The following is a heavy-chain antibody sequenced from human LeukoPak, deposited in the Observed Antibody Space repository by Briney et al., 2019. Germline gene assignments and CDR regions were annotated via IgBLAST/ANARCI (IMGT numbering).Heavy chain of an antibody. J-gene: IGHJ4*02. V-gene: IGHV4-59*01. CDR3: ARGGVDYDSSGLIDY. CDR2: IYYSGST. CDR1: GGSFSSYY. Sequence: KSSETLSLTCTVSGGSFSSYYWSWIRQPPGKGLEWIGNIYYSGSTNYNPSLKGRVTISVDTSKNQFSLKLNSVTAADTAVYYCARGGVDYDSSGLIDYWGQGTLVTVSS. D-gene: IGHD3-22*01.